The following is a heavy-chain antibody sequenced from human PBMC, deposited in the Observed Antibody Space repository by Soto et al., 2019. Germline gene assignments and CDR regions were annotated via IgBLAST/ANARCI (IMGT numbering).Heavy chain of an antibody. Sequence: QVQLVQSGAEVKKPGSSVKVSCKASGGTFSSYAISWVRQAPGQGLEWMGGIIPIFGTANYAQKFQGRVTITADEATSTAYMELSSLRSEDTAVYYCERDTTGTAKNRLYYYYYGMDVWGQGTTVTVSS. CDR3: ERDTTGTAKNRLYYYYYGMDV. CDR2: IIPIFGTA. D-gene: IGHD1-1*01. J-gene: IGHJ6*02. CDR1: GGTFSSYA. V-gene: IGHV1-69*01.